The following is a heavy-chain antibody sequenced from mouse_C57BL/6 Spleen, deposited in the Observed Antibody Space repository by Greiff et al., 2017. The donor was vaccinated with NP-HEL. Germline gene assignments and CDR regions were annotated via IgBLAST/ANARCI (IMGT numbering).Heavy chain of an antibody. CDR2: ISYDGSN. Sequence: DVKLVESGPGLVKPSQSLSLTCSVTGYSITSGYYWNWIRQFPGNKLEWMGYISYDGSNNYNPSLKNRNSITRDTSKNQFFLKLNCVTTEDTATYYCARERDYGRVDYWGKGTTLTVSS. CDR3: ARERDYGRVDY. CDR1: GYSITSGYY. V-gene: IGHV3-6*01. J-gene: IGHJ2*01. D-gene: IGHD1-1*01.